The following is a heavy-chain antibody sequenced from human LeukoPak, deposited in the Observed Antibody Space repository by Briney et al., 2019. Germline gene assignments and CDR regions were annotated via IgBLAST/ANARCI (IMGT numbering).Heavy chain of an antibody. Sequence: GGPLRLSCAASGFTFRNYWMSWVRQAPGRGLDWVATIKQDGILKHYVDSVKGRFTISRDNAANSLYLQMDSLRVEDTAVYYCARLGGETTRFDLWGQGALVTVSS. D-gene: IGHD3-16*01. J-gene: IGHJ5*02. V-gene: IGHV3-7*01. CDR1: GFTFRNYW. CDR2: IKQDGILK. CDR3: ARLGGETTRFDL.